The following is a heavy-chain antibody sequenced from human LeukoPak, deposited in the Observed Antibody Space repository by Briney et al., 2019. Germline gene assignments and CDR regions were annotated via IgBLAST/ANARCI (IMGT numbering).Heavy chain of an antibody. Sequence: SETLFLTCTVSGASMSSHYWVWIRQPPGKGQEWIGYIYSSGSADYNPSLKSRVTISVDTSKNHFSLKLNSVTAADTAVYYCAGCNYNLLTGYDYWGQGILVTVSS. D-gene: IGHD3-9*01. J-gene: IGHJ4*02. V-gene: IGHV4-59*11. CDR2: IYSSGSA. CDR1: GASMSSHY. CDR3: AGCNYNLLTGYDY.